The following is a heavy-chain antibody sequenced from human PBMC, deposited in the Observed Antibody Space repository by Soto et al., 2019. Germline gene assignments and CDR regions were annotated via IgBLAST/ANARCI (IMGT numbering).Heavy chain of an antibody. CDR3: ARHIDWSFDY. Sequence: GGSLRLSCAASGFTFSSYWMTWVRQTPGTGLEWVANINPDGSDIHYVDSVKGRFTISRDYAKNSLYLQMNNLRAEDTAVYYCARHIDWSFDYWGQGTLVTVSS. D-gene: IGHD3-9*01. CDR1: GFTFSSYW. V-gene: IGHV3-7*01. J-gene: IGHJ4*02. CDR2: INPDGSDI.